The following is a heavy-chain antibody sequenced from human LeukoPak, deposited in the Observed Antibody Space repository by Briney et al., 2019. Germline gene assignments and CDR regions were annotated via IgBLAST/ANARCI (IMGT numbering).Heavy chain of an antibody. Sequence: SETLSLTCTVSGGSISSYYWSWIRQPPGKGLEWFGYIYYSGSTNYNPSLKSRVTISVDTSKNQFSLKLSSVTAADTAVYYCARGLDYYGSGSYYKIDYWGQGTLVTVSS. V-gene: IGHV4-59*01. D-gene: IGHD3-10*01. J-gene: IGHJ4*02. CDR1: GGSISSYY. CDR3: ARGLDYYGSGSYYKIDY. CDR2: IYYSGST.